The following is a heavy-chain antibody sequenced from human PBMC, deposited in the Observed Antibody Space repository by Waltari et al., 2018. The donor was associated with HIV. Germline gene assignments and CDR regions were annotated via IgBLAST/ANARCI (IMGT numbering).Heavy chain of an antibody. CDR2: VNPGSGNT. CDR3: ARQWWSEGAFDI. D-gene: IGHD2-15*01. V-gene: IGHV1-46*03. Sequence: QVQLVQSGAEVKKPGTSVKVSCKASGYTFIDKYIHWVRQAPGQGLEWMVVVNPGSGNTNYAQKFQGRLTMTRDTSTSTVYMELSSLRSEDTAIYYCARQWWSEGAFDIWGQGTTVTVSS. CDR1: GYTFIDKY. J-gene: IGHJ3*02.